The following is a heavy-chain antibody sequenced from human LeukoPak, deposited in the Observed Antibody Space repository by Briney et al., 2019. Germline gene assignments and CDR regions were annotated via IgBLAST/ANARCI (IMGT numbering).Heavy chain of an antibody. V-gene: IGHV3-23*01. CDR3: AKKNGDFWSGYPTPDY. CDR1: GFPFSSYA. Sequence: GGSLRLSCAAAGFPFSSYAMSWVRQAPGKGLEWVSAISGSGGSTYYADSVKGRFTISRDNSKNTLYLQMNSLRAEDTAVYYCAKKNGDFWSGYPTPDYWGQGTLVTVSS. CDR2: ISGSGGST. J-gene: IGHJ4*02. D-gene: IGHD3-3*01.